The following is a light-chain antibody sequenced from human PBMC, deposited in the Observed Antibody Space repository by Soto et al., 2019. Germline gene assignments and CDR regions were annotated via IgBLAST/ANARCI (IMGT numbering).Light chain of an antibody. V-gene: IGLV1-44*01. CDR2: SNT. Sequence: QSVVTQPPSASGTPGQRVTISCSGSSSNIGSNTVSWYQQLPGTAPKLLIYSNTQRPSGVPDRFSGSKSGTSASLAISGFQSEDEADYYCAAWDDSLDGYVFGTGTKVTVL. CDR3: AAWDDSLDGYV. CDR1: SSNIGSNT. J-gene: IGLJ1*01.